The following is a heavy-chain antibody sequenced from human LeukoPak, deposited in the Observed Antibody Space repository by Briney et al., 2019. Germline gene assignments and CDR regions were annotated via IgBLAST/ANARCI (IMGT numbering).Heavy chain of an antibody. CDR1: GYTFTDYY. D-gene: IGHD2-8*01. V-gene: IGHV1-2*02. CDR3: ARRSCTNGVCYTGAFNI. J-gene: IGHJ3*02. Sequence: ASVKVSCKASGYTFTDYYMHWVRQAPGQGLEWMGWINPNSGGTNYAQKFQGRVTMTRDTSISTAYMELSRLRSDDTAVYYCARRSCTNGVCYTGAFNIWGQGTMVTVSS. CDR2: INPNSGGT.